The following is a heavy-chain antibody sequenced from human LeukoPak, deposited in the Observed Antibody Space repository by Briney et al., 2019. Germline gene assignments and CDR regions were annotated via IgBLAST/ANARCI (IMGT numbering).Heavy chain of an antibody. Sequence: PGGSRRLSCAASGFTFSDYSMNWVRQAPGKGLEGVSYISSSSSTVYSADSVKGRFTISRDNAKNSLYLQMNSLRAEDTAVYYCARDYYGDYDYYFDNWGQGTLVTVSS. CDR1: GFTFSDYS. V-gene: IGHV3-48*04. J-gene: IGHJ4*02. D-gene: IGHD4-17*01. CDR2: ISSSSSTV. CDR3: ARDYYGDYDYYFDN.